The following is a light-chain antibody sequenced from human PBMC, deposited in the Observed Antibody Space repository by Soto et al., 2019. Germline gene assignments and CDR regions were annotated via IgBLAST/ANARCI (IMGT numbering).Light chain of an antibody. CDR2: GAP. J-gene: IGKJ1*01. V-gene: IGKV1-5*01. Sequence: DSQITQSPSSLSASVRDRATRTCRASQSVSSDLNWYQQKPGKAPKLLIYGAPSLESGVPSRFSGSGSGTEFTLTISGLQPDDFATYYCQRYNSYSRTFGQGTKVDIK. CDR3: QRYNSYSRT. CDR1: QSVSSD.